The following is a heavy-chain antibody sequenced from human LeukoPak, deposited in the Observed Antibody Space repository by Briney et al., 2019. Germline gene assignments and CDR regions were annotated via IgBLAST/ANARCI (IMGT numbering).Heavy chain of an antibody. CDR2: VYYNGPT. J-gene: IGHJ5*02. D-gene: IGHD3-10*01. CDR1: GGSINSRSYY. CDR3: ARAFGRFGPFDP. Sequence: SEILSLTCTVSGGSINSRSYYWGWVRQSPGKGREWIGSVYYNGPTYYNPSLKSRVTISVDTSKNQFSLKLSSVTAADTAVYYCARAFGRFGPFDPWGQGTLVTVSS. V-gene: IGHV4-39*07.